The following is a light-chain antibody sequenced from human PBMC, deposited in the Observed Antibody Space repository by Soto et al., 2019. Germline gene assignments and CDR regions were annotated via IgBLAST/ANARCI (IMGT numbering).Light chain of an antibody. CDR3: LQDRNYPRT. CDR2: GAS. J-gene: IGKJ1*01. CDR1: QDIRGD. V-gene: IGKV1-6*01. Sequence: AIQMTQSPSSLSASVGDRVTITCRASQDIRGDLGWYQQKPGKAPKALIYGASNLQSGVQSRFSGSGFGTDFTLTISSLQPEDFATYYCLQDRNYPRTFGQGTKVESK.